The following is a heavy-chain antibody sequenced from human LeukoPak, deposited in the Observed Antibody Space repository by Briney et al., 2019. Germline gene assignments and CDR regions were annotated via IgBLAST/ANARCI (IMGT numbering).Heavy chain of an antibody. Sequence: GGSLRLSCAASGFTFSSYAISWVRQAPGKGLEWVSAISGSGGSTYYADSVKGRFTISRDNSKNTLYLQMNSLRAEDTAVYYCAKGRVAIFYFDYWGQGTLVTVSS. CDR3: AKGRVAIFYFDY. D-gene: IGHD5-12*01. CDR2: ISGSGGST. V-gene: IGHV3-23*01. J-gene: IGHJ4*02. CDR1: GFTFSSYA.